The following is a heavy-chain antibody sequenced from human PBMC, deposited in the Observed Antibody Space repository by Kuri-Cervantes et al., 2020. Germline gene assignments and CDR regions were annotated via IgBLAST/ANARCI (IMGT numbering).Heavy chain of an antibody. J-gene: IGHJ6*03. CDR2: INHSGST. CDR3: ARARFGNTAMVQYYYYYYMDV. CDR1: GGSFSGYY. V-gene: IGHV4-34*01. Sequence: SETLSLTCAVYGGSFSGYYWSWIRQPPGKGLEWIGEINHSGSTNYNPSLKSRVTISVDTSKNQFSLKPSSVTAADTAVYYCARARFGNTAMVQYYYYYYMDVWGKGTTVTVS. D-gene: IGHD5-18*01.